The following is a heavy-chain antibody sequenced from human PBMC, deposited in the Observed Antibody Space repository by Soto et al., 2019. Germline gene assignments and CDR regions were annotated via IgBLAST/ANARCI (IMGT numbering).Heavy chain of an antibody. CDR2: IYYSGST. J-gene: IGHJ4*02. Sequence: SETLSLTCTVPGGSISSGGYYWSWIRQHPGKGLEWIGYIYYSGSTYYNPSLKSRVTISVDTSKNQFSLKLSSVTAADTAVYYCASEYYYDSSRVRWGQGTLVTVSS. D-gene: IGHD3-22*01. CDR3: ASEYYYDSSRVR. CDR1: GGSISSGGYY. V-gene: IGHV4-31*03.